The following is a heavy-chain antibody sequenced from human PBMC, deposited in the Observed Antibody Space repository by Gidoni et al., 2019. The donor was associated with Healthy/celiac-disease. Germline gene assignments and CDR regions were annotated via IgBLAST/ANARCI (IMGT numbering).Heavy chain of an antibody. J-gene: IGHJ4*02. Sequence: EVQLLESGGGLVQPGGSLRLSCAASGFTFSSYAMSWVRQAPGKGLEWVSAISGSGGSTYDADSVKGRCTIARDNSKNTLYLQMNSLRAEDTAVYYCAKDRGDYSNPFCDYWGQGTLVTVSS. CDR1: GFTFSSYA. CDR3: AKDRGDYSNPFCDY. CDR2: ISGSGGST. D-gene: IGHD4-4*01. V-gene: IGHV3-23*01.